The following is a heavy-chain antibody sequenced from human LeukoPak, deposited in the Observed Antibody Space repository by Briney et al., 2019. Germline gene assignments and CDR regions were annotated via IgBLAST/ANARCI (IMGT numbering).Heavy chain of an antibody. Sequence: SETLSLTCTVSGGAVSSGSFCWSWIRQPPGKGLEWIGYIYYSGSTNYNPSLNYNPSLKSRVTISIDTSKNQFSLKLSSVTAADTAFYYCARASAWYKLNVWGLGTLVTVSS. CDR3: ARASAWYKLNV. CDR2: IYYSGSTNYNPSL. V-gene: IGHV4-61*01. CDR1: GGAVSSGSFC. J-gene: IGHJ4*02. D-gene: IGHD6-19*01.